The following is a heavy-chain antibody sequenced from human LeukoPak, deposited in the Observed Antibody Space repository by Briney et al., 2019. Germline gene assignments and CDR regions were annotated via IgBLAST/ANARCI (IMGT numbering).Heavy chain of an antibody. V-gene: IGHV3-7*01. Sequence: GGSLRLSCAASGFTFSSHWMSWVRQAPGKGLEWVANIKKDGSDKYYVDSVKGRFTISRDNAKNSLDLQMNSLRAEDTAVYYCARDGDITIFGVVIIGGYYFDYWGQGTLVTVSS. D-gene: IGHD3-3*01. CDR3: ARDGDITIFGVVIIGGYYFDY. CDR2: IKKDGSDK. CDR1: GFTFSSHW. J-gene: IGHJ4*02.